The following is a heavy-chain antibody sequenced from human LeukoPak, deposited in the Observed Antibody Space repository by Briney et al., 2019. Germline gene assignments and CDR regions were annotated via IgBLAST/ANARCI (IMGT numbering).Heavy chain of an antibody. CDR2: IKSKTDGGTT. D-gene: IGHD3-10*01. Sequence: PGGSLRLSCAASGFTFSNAWMSWVRQAPGKGLEWVGRIKSKTDGGTTDYAAPVKGRFTISRDDSKNTLYLQMNSLKTEDTAVCYCTTDPLSFGDEGVLEYFQHWGQGTLVTVSS. J-gene: IGHJ1*01. V-gene: IGHV3-15*01. CDR1: GFTFSNAW. CDR3: TTDPLSFGDEGVLEYFQH.